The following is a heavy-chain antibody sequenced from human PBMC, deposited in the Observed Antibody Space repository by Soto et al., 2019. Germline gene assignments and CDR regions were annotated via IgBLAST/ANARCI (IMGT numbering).Heavy chain of an antibody. CDR1: GDSITIDKW. V-gene: IGHV4-4*02. J-gene: IGHJ4*02. CDR3: VRGGDWKFDF. Sequence: QVQLQASGPGLVKPSGTLSLTCAVSGDSITIDKWWSWVRQSPGKGLEWIGEIHPSGRTNCKPSVKSRIPMSVDKSKNPFSLELRSTTAADTAVYYCVRGGDWKFDFRGQGRLVTVSS. CDR2: IHPSGRT. D-gene: IGHD2-21*02.